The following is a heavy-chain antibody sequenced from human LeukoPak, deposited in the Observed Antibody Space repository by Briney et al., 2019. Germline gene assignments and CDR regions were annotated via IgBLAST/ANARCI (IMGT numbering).Heavy chain of an antibody. V-gene: IGHV3-48*03. CDR3: AGTYSSGWDYFDF. Sequence: GGSLRLSCAASGFIFSSYEMNWVRQAPGKGLEWVSHISSSGSTIDYADSVKGRFIISRDNAKNSLYLQMNSLRAEDTGVYYCAGTYSSGWDYFDFWGQGTLVTVSS. CDR2: ISSSGSTI. D-gene: IGHD6-19*01. J-gene: IGHJ4*02. CDR1: GFIFSSYE.